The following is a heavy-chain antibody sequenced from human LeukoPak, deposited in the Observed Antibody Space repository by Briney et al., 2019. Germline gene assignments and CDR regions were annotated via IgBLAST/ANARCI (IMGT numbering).Heavy chain of an antibody. CDR3: ASRIGAASGTVFDS. V-gene: IGHV3-11*01. J-gene: IGHJ4*02. Sequence: GGSLRLSCAACGFPFSDYYMSWIRQAPGKGLEWVSYISRSSTTMFYADSVKGRFSISRDNAKNSLFLHMNNLRAEDTAVYYCASRIGAASGTVFDSCGRGTLVTVSS. CDR2: ISRSSTTM. D-gene: IGHD6-13*01. CDR1: GFPFSDYY.